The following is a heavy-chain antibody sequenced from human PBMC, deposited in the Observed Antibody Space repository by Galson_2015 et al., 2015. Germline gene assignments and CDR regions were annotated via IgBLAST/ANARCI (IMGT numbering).Heavy chain of an antibody. CDR3: ASRCCSGGSCYSSDY. CDR2: ISGSSTYI. CDR1: GFTFSTYS. D-gene: IGHD2-15*01. J-gene: IGHJ4*02. V-gene: IGHV3-21*01. Sequence: SLRLSCAASGFTFSTYSMNWVRQAPGKGLEWVSSISGSSTYIYYADSVKGRFTISRGNAKNSLYLQMNSLRAEDTAVYYCASRCCSGGSCYSSDYWGQGTLVTVFS.